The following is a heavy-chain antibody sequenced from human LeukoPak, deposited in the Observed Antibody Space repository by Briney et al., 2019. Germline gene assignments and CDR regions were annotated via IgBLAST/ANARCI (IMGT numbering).Heavy chain of an antibody. J-gene: IGHJ3*02. CDR2: IYYSGST. V-gene: IGHV4-39*07. Sequence: SETLSLTCTVSGGPVSSSSYYWGWIRQPPGKGLEWIGSIYYSGSTYYNSSLKSRVTISVDMSKNQFSLKLSSVTAADTAVYYCARDPLLNAFDIWGQGTMVTDS. CDR3: ARDPLLNAFDI. CDR1: GGPVSSSSYY. D-gene: IGHD2-15*01.